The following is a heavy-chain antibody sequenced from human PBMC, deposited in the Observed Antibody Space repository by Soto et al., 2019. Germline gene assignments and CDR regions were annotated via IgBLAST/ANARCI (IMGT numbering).Heavy chain of an antibody. CDR1: GVPITTFY. V-gene: IGHV4-59*07. CDR3: ARVQLLHYQYGLDV. Sequence: QVQLQESGPALVRPSDSLSLMCSVSGVPITTFYWSWIRQAPGKGLEYIGYISYGGSTHYNPALKSRATISVDPAKNEFSLKLRSVTAADTAAYYCARVQLLHYQYGLDVWGQGTTGIV. D-gene: IGHD3-10*01. J-gene: IGHJ6*02. CDR2: ISYGGST.